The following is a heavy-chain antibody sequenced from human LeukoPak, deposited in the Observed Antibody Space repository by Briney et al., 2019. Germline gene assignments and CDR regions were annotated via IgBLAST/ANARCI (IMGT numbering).Heavy chain of an antibody. V-gene: IGHV4-34*01. CDR2: INHSGST. Sequence: SETLSLTCAVCGGSFSGYYWSWIRQPPGKGLEWIGEINHSGSTNYNPSLKSRVTISVDTSKNQFSLKLSSVTAADTAVYYCARHPGYSSGWYPNYGMDVWGKGTTVTVSS. CDR1: GGSFSGYY. D-gene: IGHD6-19*01. J-gene: IGHJ6*04. CDR3: ARHPGYSSGWYPNYGMDV.